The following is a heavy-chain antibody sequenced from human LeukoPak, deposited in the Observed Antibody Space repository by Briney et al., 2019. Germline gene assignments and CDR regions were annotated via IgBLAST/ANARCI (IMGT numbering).Heavy chain of an antibody. Sequence: GGSLRLSCAVSGLTFSSSWMDWVRQARGKGLEWVASINPDGIKRYSADSVKGRFTISRDNARNSLYLQMDSLRVEDTAFYYCARDLAFSRLDYWGQGVLVTVSS. J-gene: IGHJ4*02. CDR3: ARDLAFSRLDY. CDR2: INPDGIKR. D-gene: IGHD2/OR15-2a*01. CDR1: GLTFSSSW. V-gene: IGHV3-7*01.